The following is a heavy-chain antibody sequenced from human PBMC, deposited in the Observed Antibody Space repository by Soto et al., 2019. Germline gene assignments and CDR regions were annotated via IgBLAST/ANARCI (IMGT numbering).Heavy chain of an antibody. J-gene: IGHJ6*02. Sequence: QVQLQESGPGLVKPSGTLSLTCAVSGGSISSSNWWSWVRQHPGKGLEGIGEIYHSGSTNYNPSLKRRVTISVDKSKNQFSLKLSSVTAADTAVYYCARERFGELLSGLHYGMDVWGQGTTVTVSS. D-gene: IGHD3-10*01. CDR1: GGSISSSNW. CDR3: ARERFGELLSGLHYGMDV. CDR2: IYHSGST. V-gene: IGHV4-4*02.